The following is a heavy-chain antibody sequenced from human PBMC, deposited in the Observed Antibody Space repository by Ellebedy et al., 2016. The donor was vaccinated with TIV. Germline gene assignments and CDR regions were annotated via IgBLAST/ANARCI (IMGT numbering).Heavy chain of an antibody. CDR2: ISYDGSNE. J-gene: IGHJ4*02. CDR1: GFTFSSHG. D-gene: IGHD1/OR15-1a*01. Sequence: GESLKISCTASGFTFSSHGMHWVRQAPGKGLEWVGLISYDGSNEYCADSVKGRFTISRDNSKNTLYLQMNSLRPEDTAVYFCARDGRNNDGFSGLLDYWGLGTLVIVSS. CDR3: ARDGRNNDGFSGLLDY. V-gene: IGHV3-30*03.